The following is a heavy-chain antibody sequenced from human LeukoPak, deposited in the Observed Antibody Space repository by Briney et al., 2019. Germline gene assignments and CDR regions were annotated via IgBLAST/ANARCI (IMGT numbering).Heavy chain of an antibody. J-gene: IGHJ6*03. CDR3: ARGWVYYYYYMDV. CDR2: INHSGST. CDR1: GGSFSGYY. V-gene: IGHV4-34*01. Sequence: SETLSLTCAVYGGSFSGYYWTWIRQPPGKGLEWIAEINHSGSTNYSPSLKSRVTISVDTSKNHFSQKLSSVTAADTAVYYCARGWVYYYYYMDVWGKGTTVTISS.